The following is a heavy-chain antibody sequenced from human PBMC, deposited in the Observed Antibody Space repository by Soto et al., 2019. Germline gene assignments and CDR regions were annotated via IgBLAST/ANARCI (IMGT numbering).Heavy chain of an antibody. V-gene: IGHV3-23*01. J-gene: IGHJ4*02. Sequence: GGSLRLSCATSGLTFSNYAMSWVRQAPGGGLEWVSSMSGSSSTTYYADSVKGRFTISRDRSKNTLYLQMSSLRAEDTALYYCAKNQERELPRVIDFWGQGTLVTVPQ. D-gene: IGHD1-7*01. CDR2: MSGSSSTT. CDR1: GLTFSNYA. CDR3: AKNQERELPRVIDF.